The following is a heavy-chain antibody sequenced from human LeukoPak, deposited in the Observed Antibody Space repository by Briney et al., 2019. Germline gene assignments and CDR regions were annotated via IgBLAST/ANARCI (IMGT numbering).Heavy chain of an antibody. CDR2: MSYSGST. CDR3: ARIPYPDT. D-gene: IGHD2-2*02. Sequence: SETLSLTCTVSGGSISSSIYYWGWIRQPPGKGLEWIGSMSYSGSTYYNPSLKSRVTISVDTSKNQFSLKLSSVTAADTAVYYCARIPYPDTWGQGTLVTVSS. V-gene: IGHV4-39*01. J-gene: IGHJ5*02. CDR1: GGSISSSIYY.